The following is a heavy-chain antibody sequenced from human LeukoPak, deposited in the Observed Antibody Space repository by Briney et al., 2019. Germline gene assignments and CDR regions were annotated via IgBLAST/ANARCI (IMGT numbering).Heavy chain of an antibody. CDR1: GYTFTSNH. CDR2: IKTSGGRT. Sequence: GPVKVSCKASGYTFTSNHMHWVRQAPGQGLEWMGMIKTSGGRTSYAQKVQGRVTMTRNTSISTAYMELSSLRSEDTAVYYCASFQKQVWGQGTLVIVSS. J-gene: IGHJ4*02. V-gene: IGHV1-46*01. CDR3: ASFQKQV.